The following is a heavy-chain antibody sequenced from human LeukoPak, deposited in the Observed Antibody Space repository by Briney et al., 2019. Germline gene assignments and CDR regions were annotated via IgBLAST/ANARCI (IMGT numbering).Heavy chain of an antibody. D-gene: IGHD3-3*01. Sequence: ASVKVSCKASGGTFSSYAISWVRQAPGQGLEWMGGIIPIFGTANYAQKFQGRVTITADESTSTAYMELSSLRSDDTAVYYCARDGTDLRFLEWLLNYWGQGTLVTVSS. CDR3: ARDGTDLRFLEWLLNY. CDR1: GGTFSSYA. CDR2: IIPIFGTA. J-gene: IGHJ4*02. V-gene: IGHV1-69*13.